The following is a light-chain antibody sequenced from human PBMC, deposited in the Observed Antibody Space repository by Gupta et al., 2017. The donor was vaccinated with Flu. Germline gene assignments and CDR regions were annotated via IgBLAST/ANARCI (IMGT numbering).Light chain of an antibody. Sequence: SYELTQPPSASVSPGQTATITCPGDKVGRDYASWYQQKPGQSPVAVMFQDRRRPSGIPERFSGSNSGNTATLTTSGAQAVDEADYYCQASDSSNVNLVFGGGTKLTVL. CDR3: QASDSSNVNLV. J-gene: IGLJ2*01. V-gene: IGLV3-1*01. CDR1: KVGRDY. CDR2: QDR.